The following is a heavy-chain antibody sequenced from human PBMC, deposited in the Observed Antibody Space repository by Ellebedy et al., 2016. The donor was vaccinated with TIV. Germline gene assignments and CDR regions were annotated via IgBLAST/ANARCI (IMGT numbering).Heavy chain of an antibody. CDR3: ARDGPRAVDDH. J-gene: IGHJ4*02. D-gene: IGHD6-19*01. CDR2: ISAYNGST. CDR1: GYTFTSYV. V-gene: IGHV1-18*01. Sequence: AASVKVSCKASGYTFTSYVISWVRQAPGQGLEWMGWISAYNGSTNYAQKLQGRVTMTTDTSTSTDYMELRGLRSDDTAVYYCARDGPRAVDDHWGQGTLVTVSS.